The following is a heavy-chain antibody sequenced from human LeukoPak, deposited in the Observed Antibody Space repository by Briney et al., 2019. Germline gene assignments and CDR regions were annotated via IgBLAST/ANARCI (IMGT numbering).Heavy chain of an antibody. CDR1: GFTVSSNY. J-gene: IGHJ4*02. V-gene: IGHV3-53*01. D-gene: IGHD6-19*01. Sequence: GGSLRLSCAASGFTVSSNYMSWVRQAPGKGLEWVSVIYSGGSTYYADSVKGRFTISRDNSKNTLYLQMNSLRAEDTAVYYCAKDLTTTNIAVAGNFDYWGQGTLVTVSS. CDR3: AKDLTTTNIAVAGNFDY. CDR2: IYSGGST.